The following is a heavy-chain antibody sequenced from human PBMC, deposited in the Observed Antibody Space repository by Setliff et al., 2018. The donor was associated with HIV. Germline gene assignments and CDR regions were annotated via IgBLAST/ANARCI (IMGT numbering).Heavy chain of an antibody. CDR1: GGSISTYY. CDR3: AREGFYNSYYYYMDV. CDR2: IYPSGST. D-gene: IGHD2-2*02. V-gene: IGHV4-4*07. J-gene: IGHJ6*03. Sequence: SETLSLTCIVSGGSISTYYWSWIRQPAGEGLEWIGRIYPSGSTNYNPSLRSRVTISVDTSKNQFSLRLSSVAAADTAVYYCAREGFYNSYYYYMDVWGIGTTVTVSS.